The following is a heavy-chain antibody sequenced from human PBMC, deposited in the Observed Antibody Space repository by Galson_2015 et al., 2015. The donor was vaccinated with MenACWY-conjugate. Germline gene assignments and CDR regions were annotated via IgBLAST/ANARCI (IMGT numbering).Heavy chain of an antibody. J-gene: IGHJ1*01. Sequence: SLRLSCAASGFTFSTYSMNWVRQAPGKGLEWVSYISSSSSTIYYADSVKGRFTISRDNAKNSLYLQLNTLRDEDTAVYYCARVPVYSYGCYDWWGPGTLVAVSS. D-gene: IGHD5-18*01. CDR1: GFTFSTYS. CDR3: ARVPVYSYGCYDW. CDR2: ISSSSSTI. V-gene: IGHV3-48*02.